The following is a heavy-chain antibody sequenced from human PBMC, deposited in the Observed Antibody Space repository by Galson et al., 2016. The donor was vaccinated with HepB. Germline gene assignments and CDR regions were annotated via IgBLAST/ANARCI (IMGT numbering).Heavy chain of an antibody. V-gene: IGHV1-69*10. CDR1: GGTFTTYA. CDR3: ATDRREVRPGYYFDY. CDR2: IIPILGTA. Sequence: SVKVSCKASGGTFTTYAINWVRQAPGQGLEWMGGIIPILGTANYAQKFQGRVTITADKSTTTAYMELSSLRSDDTAVCYCATDRREVRPGYYFDYWVQGTLVTVSS. D-gene: IGHD1-26*01. J-gene: IGHJ4*02.